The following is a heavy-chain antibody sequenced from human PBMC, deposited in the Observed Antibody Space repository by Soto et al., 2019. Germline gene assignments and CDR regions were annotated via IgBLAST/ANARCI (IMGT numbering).Heavy chain of an antibody. CDR1: GFTFSSYA. CDR2: ISGSGGST. Sequence: EVQLLESGGGLAQPGGSLRLSCAASGFTFSSYAMSWVRQAPGKGLEWVSTISGSGGSTYYADSVKGRFTISRDNSKNPLNLKMNSQRAEETDVYYCAKDESSSWSGGGRPYDSWGQGTLVTVSS. J-gene: IGHJ4*02. CDR3: AKDESSSWSGGGRPYDS. V-gene: IGHV3-23*01. D-gene: IGHD6-13*01.